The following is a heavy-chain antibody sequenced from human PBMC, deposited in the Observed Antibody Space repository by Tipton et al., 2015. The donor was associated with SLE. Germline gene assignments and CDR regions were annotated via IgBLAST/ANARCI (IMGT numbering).Heavy chain of an antibody. CDR3: ARESRYNGYDIVDY. D-gene: IGHD5-12*01. Sequence: TLSLTCTVSGGSISSYYWSWIRQPPGKGLEFIGYIYYIGSTNYNPSLKSRVTISVDTSKNQFSLKLRSVTAADTALYYCARESRYNGYDIVDYWGQGTLVTVSS. CDR1: GGSISSYY. J-gene: IGHJ4*02. CDR2: IYYIGST. V-gene: IGHV4-59*01.